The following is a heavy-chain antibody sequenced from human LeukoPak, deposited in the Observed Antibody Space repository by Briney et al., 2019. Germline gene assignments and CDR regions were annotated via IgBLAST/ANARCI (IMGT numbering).Heavy chain of an antibody. D-gene: IGHD3-10*01. CDR3: ARAEDGSGSYYNVFDKPGGDYYFDY. Sequence: PGGSLRLSCAASGFTFSSCAMSWVRQAPGKGLEWVSAISGSGGSTYYADSVKGRFTISRDNSKNTLYLQMNSLRAEDTAVYYCARAEDGSGSYYNVFDKPGGDYYFDYWGQGTLVTVSS. CDR1: GFTFSSCA. J-gene: IGHJ4*02. CDR2: ISGSGGST. V-gene: IGHV3-23*01.